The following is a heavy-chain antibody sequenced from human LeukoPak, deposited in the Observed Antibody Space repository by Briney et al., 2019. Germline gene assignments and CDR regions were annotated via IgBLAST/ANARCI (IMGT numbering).Heavy chain of an antibody. CDR1: GFTFSSYA. V-gene: IGHV3-23*01. D-gene: IGHD6-13*01. CDR2: ITGSGSST. J-gene: IGHJ4*02. Sequence: GGSLRLSCAASGFTFSSYAMSWVRQAPGKGLEWVSAITGSGSSTYYADSVEGRFTISRDNSKNTLHLQMNSLRAEDTAVYYCAKIPQATGIVSFDYWGQGTLVTVSS. CDR3: AKIPQATGIVSFDY.